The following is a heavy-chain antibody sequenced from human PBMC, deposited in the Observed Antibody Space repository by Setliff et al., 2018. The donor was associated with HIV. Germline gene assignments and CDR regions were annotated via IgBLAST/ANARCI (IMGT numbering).Heavy chain of an antibody. CDR3: ARLIHTGLLYFDY. CDR1: DASINSYY. J-gene: IGHJ4*02. Sequence: SETLSLTCTVSDASINSYYWSWIRQPAGKGLEWIGRIYTSGSTNYNPSLKSRVTMSVDTSKNQFSLNLRSVTAADTALYFCARLIHTGLLYFDYWGLGMLVTVSS. CDR2: IYTSGST. D-gene: IGHD2-8*02. V-gene: IGHV4-4*07.